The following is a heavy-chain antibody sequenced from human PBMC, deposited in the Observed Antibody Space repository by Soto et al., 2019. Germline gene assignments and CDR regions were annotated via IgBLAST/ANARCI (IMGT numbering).Heavy chain of an antibody. CDR3: AKGGAIVAAGTRVYLYNALDV. Sequence: ASVKVSCKASGYTFTGYYVHWVRQAPGQGLEWMGWINPNSGDTYLAQRFQGRVTMNRDTSIGTAYMELRGLTSDDTAEYYCAKGGAIVAAGTRVYLYNALDVWGQGTTVTVSS. CDR1: GYTFTGYY. J-gene: IGHJ6*02. D-gene: IGHD1-26*01. CDR2: INPNSGDT. V-gene: IGHV1-2*02.